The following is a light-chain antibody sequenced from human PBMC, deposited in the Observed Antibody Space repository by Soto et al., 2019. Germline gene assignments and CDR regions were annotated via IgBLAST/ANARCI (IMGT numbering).Light chain of an antibody. V-gene: IGKV3-11*01. CDR3: QQRSNWHPIT. CDR2: DAS. Sequence: EIVLTQSPATLSLSPGERCTLSCRASQSVSSYLAWYRQKPCQAPRLLIYDASNRATGIPARFTGSGSGTDFTLTISSLEHEDFAVYYCQQRSNWHPITFGQGTRLEIK. CDR1: QSVSSY. J-gene: IGKJ5*01.